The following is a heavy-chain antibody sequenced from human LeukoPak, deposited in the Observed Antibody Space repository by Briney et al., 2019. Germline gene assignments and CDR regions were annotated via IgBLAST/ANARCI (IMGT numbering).Heavy chain of an antibody. Sequence: PGGSLRLSCVGSGFSFDDYGMFWVRQAPGKGLEWVAGISWNSYRTGFGDSVKGRFAISRDNAQNSVYLQMTSLRVEETAFYYCVKDGYDYDIGSQANGGRGILVTVSS. J-gene: IGHJ4*02. CDR1: GFSFDDYG. D-gene: IGHD3-16*01. CDR3: VKDGYDYDIGSQAN. V-gene: IGHV3-9*01. CDR2: ISWNSYRT.